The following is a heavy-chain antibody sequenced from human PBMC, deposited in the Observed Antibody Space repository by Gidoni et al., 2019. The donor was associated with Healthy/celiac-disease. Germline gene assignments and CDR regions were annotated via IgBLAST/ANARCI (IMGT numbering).Heavy chain of an antibody. CDR2: IYYSGST. D-gene: IGHD3-10*01. Sequence: QVQLQESGPGLVKPSQTLSLTCTFSVGSISSGVYYWSWLRQHPGKGLEWIGYIYYSGSTYYNPSLKSRVTISVDTSKNQFSLKLSSVTAADTAVYYCARLKYYYGSGSYTNWFDPWGQGTLVTVSS. CDR1: VGSISSGVYY. J-gene: IGHJ5*02. CDR3: ARLKYYYGSGSYTNWFDP. V-gene: IGHV4-31*03.